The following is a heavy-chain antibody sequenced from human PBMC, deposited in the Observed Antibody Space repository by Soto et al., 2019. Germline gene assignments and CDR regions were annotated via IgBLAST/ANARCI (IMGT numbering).Heavy chain of an antibody. CDR2: IKTKTQGETT. Sequence: EVQLVESGGGLVKPGGSLRLSCTASGFSISSAWMNWVRQAPGKGLEWVGRIKTKTQGETTDYPAPVKGRFTISRDDSKNTLYLQMNSRKREDTAVYYCTTGSVEGYWGQGTLVTVSS. CDR3: TTGSVEGY. J-gene: IGHJ4*02. CDR1: GFSISSAW. V-gene: IGHV3-15*07. D-gene: IGHD3-3*01.